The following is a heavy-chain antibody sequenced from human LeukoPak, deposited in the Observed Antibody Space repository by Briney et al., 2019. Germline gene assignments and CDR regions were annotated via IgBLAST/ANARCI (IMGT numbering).Heavy chain of an antibody. D-gene: IGHD1-26*01. V-gene: IGHV3-33*01. J-gene: IGHJ3*01. CDR2: IRYDGNDH. CDR1: GFTFSRYG. Sequence: PGGSLRLSCAGSGFTFSRYGMHWVRQAPGKGLEWVALIRYDGNDHWYGDSAKGRFTISRHNSKDTVYLQMDSLRDEDTAVYYCARWGIVGHDAFDLWGQGTMVTVSS. CDR3: ARWGIVGHDAFDL.